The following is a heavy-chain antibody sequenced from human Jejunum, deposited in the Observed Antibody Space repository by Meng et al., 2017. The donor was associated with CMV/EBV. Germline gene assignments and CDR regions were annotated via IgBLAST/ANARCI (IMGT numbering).Heavy chain of an antibody. CDR3: SRGGGGDGTYLLDY. Sequence: QVQLLHAGAEVKKPGASVKVSCKASGYAFTGYYIHWLRQAPGQGLEWMGWINPSSGAIFYAQKFQDRVTMSRETSITTVYMDLSSLRSDDTAVYFCSRGGGGDGTYLLDYWGQGTLVTVSS. J-gene: IGHJ4*02. CDR2: INPSSGAI. CDR1: GYAFTGYY. D-gene: IGHD2-21*01. V-gene: IGHV1-2*02.